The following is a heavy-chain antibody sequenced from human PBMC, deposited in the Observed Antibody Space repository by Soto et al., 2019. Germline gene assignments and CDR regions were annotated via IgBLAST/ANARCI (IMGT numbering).Heavy chain of an antibody. J-gene: IGHJ6*02. CDR1: GFTFSSYW. CDR2: ISYDGSNK. V-gene: IGHV3-30-3*01. D-gene: IGHD3-3*01. CDR3: ARDLAYYDFWSGYNDYYYYGMDV. Sequence: GGSLRLSCAASGFTFSSYWMSWVRQAPGKGLEWVAVISYDGSNKYYADSVKGRFTISRDNSKNTLYLQMNSLRAEDTAVYYCARDLAYYDFWSGYNDYYYYGMDVWGQGTTVTVSS.